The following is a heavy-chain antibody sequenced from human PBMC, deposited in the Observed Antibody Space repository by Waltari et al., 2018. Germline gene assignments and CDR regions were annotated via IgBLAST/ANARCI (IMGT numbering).Heavy chain of an antibody. CDR3: ATYIGASLGTASFDV. V-gene: IGHV4-39*01. D-gene: IGHD5-12*01. Sequence: QLQLHESDPGLVKPSETLSLTCHVSGASITSNRHYWGWIRQPPGQGLEWIGTMSYSGATYISPSLKSRVTISRDTSRDQLSLKLDSVTAADTAVYYCATYIGASLGTASFDVWGQGTMVTVSS. CDR1: GASITSNRHY. J-gene: IGHJ3*01. CDR2: MSYSGAT.